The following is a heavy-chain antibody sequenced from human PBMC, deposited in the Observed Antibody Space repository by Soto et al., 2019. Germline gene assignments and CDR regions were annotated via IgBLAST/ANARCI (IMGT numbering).Heavy chain of an antibody. Sequence: EVQLVESGGGLLKPGGSLRLSCAASGFTFSNAWMSWVRQAPGKGLEWVGRIKSKTDGGTTDYAAPVKGRFTISRDDSKNTLYLQMNSLKTEDTAVYYCTSRVLFSGSYYYYYYGMDVWGQGTTVTVSS. CDR3: TSRVLFSGSYYYYYYGMDV. CDR2: IKSKTDGGTT. V-gene: IGHV3-15*01. CDR1: GFTFSNAW. J-gene: IGHJ6*02. D-gene: IGHD3-10*01.